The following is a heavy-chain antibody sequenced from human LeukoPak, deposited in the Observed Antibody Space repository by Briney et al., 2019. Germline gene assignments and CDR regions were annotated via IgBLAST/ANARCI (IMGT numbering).Heavy chain of an antibody. CDR3: ARLTNFDL. D-gene: IGHD1/OR15-1a*01. V-gene: IGHV3-23*01. CDR1: GFTFSTYA. J-gene: IGHJ4*02. Sequence: TGGSLRLSCAASGFTFSTYAMTWVRQAPRKGLEWVASISGDGAVTYYADPVKGRFTIPRDNSKNMLYLQMNSLTAEDTAVYYCARLTNFDLGGQGTLVTVSS. CDR2: ISGDGAVT.